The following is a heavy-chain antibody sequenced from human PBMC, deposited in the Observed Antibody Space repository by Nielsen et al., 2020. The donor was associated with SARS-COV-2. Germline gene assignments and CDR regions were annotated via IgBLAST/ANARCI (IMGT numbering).Heavy chain of an antibody. V-gene: IGHV3-30*18. CDR2: ISYDGSNK. J-gene: IGHJ6*02. CDR1: GFTFSSYG. CDR3: AKDLHRGMDV. D-gene: IGHD4-11*01. Sequence: GESLKISCAASGFTFSSYGMHWVRQAPGKGLEWVAVISYDGSNKYYADSVKGRFTISRDNSKNTLYLQMNSLRAEDTAVYYCAKDLHRGMDVWGQGTTVTVSS.